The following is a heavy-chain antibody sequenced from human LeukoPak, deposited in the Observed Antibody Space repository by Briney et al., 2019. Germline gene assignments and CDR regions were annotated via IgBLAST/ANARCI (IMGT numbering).Heavy chain of an antibody. CDR2: ISAYNGNT. J-gene: IGHJ4*02. V-gene: IGHV1-18*01. CDR1: GYTFTSYG. CDR3: ARVGYDSSGYYYDDY. D-gene: IGHD3-22*01. Sequence: ASMKVSCKASGYTFTSYGISWVRQAPGQGLEWMGWISAYNGNTNYAQKLQGRVTMTTDTSTSTAYMELRSLRSDDTAVYYCARVGYDSSGYYYDDYWGQGTLVTVSS.